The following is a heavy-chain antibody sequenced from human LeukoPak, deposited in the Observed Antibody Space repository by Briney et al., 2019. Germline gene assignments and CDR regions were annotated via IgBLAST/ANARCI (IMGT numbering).Heavy chain of an antibody. D-gene: IGHD6-19*01. CDR1: GGSISSGSYY. CDR3: ARDPGWLDFDY. CDR2: IYTSGST. Sequence: PSETLSLTCTVSGGSISSGSYYWSWIRQPAGKGLEWIGRIYTSGSTNYNPSLKSRVTISVDTSKNQFSLQLNSVTSEDTAVYYCARDPGWLDFDYWGQGTLVTVSS. V-gene: IGHV4-61*02. J-gene: IGHJ4*02.